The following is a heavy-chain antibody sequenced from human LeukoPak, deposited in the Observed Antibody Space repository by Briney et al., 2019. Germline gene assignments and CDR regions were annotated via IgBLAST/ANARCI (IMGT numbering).Heavy chain of an antibody. Sequence: GASVKVSCKASGYTFTGYYMHWVRQAPGQGLEWMGWMNPNSGNTGYAQKFQGRVTMTRNTSISTAYMELSSLRSEDTAVYYCARGHRRIAAAGTEGDYWGQGTLVTVSS. CDR3: ARGHRRIAAAGTEGDY. D-gene: IGHD6-13*01. V-gene: IGHV1-8*02. CDR2: MNPNSGNT. CDR1: GYTFTGYY. J-gene: IGHJ4*02.